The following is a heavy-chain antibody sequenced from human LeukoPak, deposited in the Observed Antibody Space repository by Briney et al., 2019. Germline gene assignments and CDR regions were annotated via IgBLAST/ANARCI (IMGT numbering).Heavy chain of an antibody. V-gene: IGHV3-33*01. Sequence: GGSLRLSCAASGFTFSSYGMHWVRQAPGKGLEWVAVIWYDGSNKYYADSVKGRFTISRDNSKNTLYLQMNSVRAEDTAVYYCARGGDAFDIWGQGTMVTVSS. J-gene: IGHJ3*02. CDR2: IWYDGSNK. CDR1: GFTFSSYG. CDR3: ARGGDAFDI.